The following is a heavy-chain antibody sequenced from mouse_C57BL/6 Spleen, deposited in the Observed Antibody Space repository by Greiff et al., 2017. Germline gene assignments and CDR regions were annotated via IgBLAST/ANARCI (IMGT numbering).Heavy chain of an antibody. Sequence: QVQLQQPGAELVMPGASVKLSCKASGYTFTSYWMHWVKQRPGQGLEWIGEIDPSDSYINYNQKFKGKSTLTVDKSSSTAYMQLSSLTSEDSAVYYCARRGGATVVATRYFDVWGTGTTVTVSS. CDR3: ARRGGATVVATRYFDV. CDR2: IDPSDSYI. CDR1: GYTFTSYW. V-gene: IGHV1-69*01. D-gene: IGHD1-1*01. J-gene: IGHJ1*03.